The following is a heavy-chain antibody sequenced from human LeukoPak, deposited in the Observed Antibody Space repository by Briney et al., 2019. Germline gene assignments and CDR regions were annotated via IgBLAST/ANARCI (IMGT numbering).Heavy chain of an antibody. V-gene: IGHV1-24*01. CDR1: GYTLTELS. D-gene: IGHD3-9*01. CDR2: FDPEDGET. CDR3: ARGQRPTDITIFLTPFYYHMDV. Sequence: GASVKVSCKVSGYTLTELSMHWVRQAPGKGLEWMGGFDPEDGETIYAQKFQGRVTMTEDTSTDTAYMELSSLRSEDTAVYYCARGQRPTDITIFLTPFYYHMDVWGKGTTVTVS. J-gene: IGHJ6*03.